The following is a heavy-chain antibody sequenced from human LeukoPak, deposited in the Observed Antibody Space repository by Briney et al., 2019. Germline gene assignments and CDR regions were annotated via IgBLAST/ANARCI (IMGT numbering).Heavy chain of an antibody. CDR3: ARALTTVTTGDLTTFSGSWFDP. CDR2: INHSGST. CDR1: GGSSSGYY. V-gene: IGHV4-34*01. Sequence: SETLSLTCAVYGGSSSGYYWSWIRQPPGKGLEWIGEINHSGSTNYNPSLKSRVTISVDTSKNQFSLKLSSVTAADTAVYYCARALTTVTTGDLTTFSGSWFDPWGQGTLVTVSS. J-gene: IGHJ5*02. D-gene: IGHD4-17*01.